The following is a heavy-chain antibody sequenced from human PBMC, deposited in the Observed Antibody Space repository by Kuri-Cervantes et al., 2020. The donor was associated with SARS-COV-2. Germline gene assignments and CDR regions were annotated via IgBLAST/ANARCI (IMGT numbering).Heavy chain of an antibody. CDR1: GFTFSSYG. D-gene: IGHD3-3*01. V-gene: IGHV3-33*05. CDR3: ARDALTISMFGVVQDFYYYYGMDV. Sequence: GESLKISCAASGFTFSSYGMHWVRQAPGKGLEWVAVISYDGSNKYYADSVKGRFTISRDNSKNTLYLQMNSLRVEDTAVYYCARDALTISMFGVVQDFYYYYGMDVWGQGTTVTVSS. J-gene: IGHJ6*02. CDR2: ISYDGSNK.